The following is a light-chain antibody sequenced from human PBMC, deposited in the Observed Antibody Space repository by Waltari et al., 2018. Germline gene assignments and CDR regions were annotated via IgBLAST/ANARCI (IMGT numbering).Light chain of an antibody. CDR2: GAS. Sequence: DIVLTQSPGTLSLSPGERAILSCRASEFVSGSYLAWYQQKPGRALRLLIYGASLRATGVPDRFSGSGSGTDCTLTISRLEPEEFAIYDSQQSGTSPPRYTFGQGTRLEIK. CDR1: EFVSGSY. J-gene: IGKJ2*01. V-gene: IGKV3-20*01. CDR3: QQSGTSPPRYT.